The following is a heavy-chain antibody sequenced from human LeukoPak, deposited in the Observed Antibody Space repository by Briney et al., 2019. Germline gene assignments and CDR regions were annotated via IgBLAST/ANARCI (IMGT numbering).Heavy chain of an antibody. J-gene: IGHJ3*02. CDR1: GFTFSSYE. V-gene: IGHV3-48*03. Sequence: PGGSLRLSCAASGFTFSSYEMDWVRRAPGKGLEWVSYIGSSGGSRYYADSVKGRFTSSRDNAKTSLYLQMNSLRVEDTAVYYCAREDGDAFDIWGQGTVVSVSS. CDR2: IGSSGGSR. D-gene: IGHD5-24*01. CDR3: AREDGDAFDI.